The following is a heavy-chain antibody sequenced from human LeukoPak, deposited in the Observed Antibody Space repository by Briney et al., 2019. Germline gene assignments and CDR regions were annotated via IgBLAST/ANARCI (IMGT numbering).Heavy chain of an antibody. V-gene: IGHV3-49*04. Sequence: PGGSLRLSCTASGFSFGDDAMSWVRQAPGKGLEWVGFIRSKAYGGTTEYAASVKGRFTISRDDSKSIAYLQMNSLKTEDTAVYYCTRDWVTVGAIPKYYFDYWGQGTLVTVSS. J-gene: IGHJ4*02. D-gene: IGHD1-26*01. CDR3: TRDWVTVGAIPKYYFDY. CDR1: GFSFGDDA. CDR2: IRSKAYGGTT.